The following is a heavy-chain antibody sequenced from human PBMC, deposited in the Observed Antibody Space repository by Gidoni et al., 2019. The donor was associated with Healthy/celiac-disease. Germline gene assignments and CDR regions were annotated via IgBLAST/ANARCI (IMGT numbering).Heavy chain of an antibody. D-gene: IGHD4-17*01. CDR3: ARAIDDYCDYPNDY. J-gene: IGHJ4*02. CDR2: IIPILGIA. Sequence: QVQLVQSGAEVKKPGSSVKVSCKASGGTFSSYAISWVRQAPGQGLEWMGRIIPILGIANYAQKFQGRVTITADKSTSTAYMELSSLISEDTAGYYCARAIDDYCDYPNDYWGQGTLVTVSS. V-gene: IGHV1-69*09. CDR1: GGTFSSYA.